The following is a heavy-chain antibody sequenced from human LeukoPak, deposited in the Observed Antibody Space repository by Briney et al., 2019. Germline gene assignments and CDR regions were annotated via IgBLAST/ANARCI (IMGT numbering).Heavy chain of an antibody. Sequence: GGSLRLSCAASGFTFSSYGMHWVRQAPGKGLEWVAFIRYDGSNQYYADSVKGRFTISRDNSKNTLYLQMNSLRAEDTAVYYCAPDPVQWLANWGQGTLVTVSS. D-gene: IGHD5-24*01. CDR3: APDPVQWLAN. V-gene: IGHV3-30*02. J-gene: IGHJ4*02. CDR2: IRYDGSNQ. CDR1: GFTFSSYG.